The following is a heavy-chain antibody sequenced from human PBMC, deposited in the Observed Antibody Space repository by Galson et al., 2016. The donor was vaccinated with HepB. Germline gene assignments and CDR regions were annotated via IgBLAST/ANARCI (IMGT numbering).Heavy chain of an antibody. V-gene: IGHV1-18*01. CDR3: AREGSDYDPYYSFGMDV. Sequence: SVKVSCKASGYSFTASGITWVRQAPRQGLEWMGWISGYNGNTNYAQKFQDRVTMTTDTSTRTAYMQLRSLRSDDTAIYYCAREGSDYDPYYSFGMDVWGQGTTVTVSS. J-gene: IGHJ6*02. CDR2: ISGYNGNT. D-gene: IGHD5-12*01. CDR1: GYSFTASG.